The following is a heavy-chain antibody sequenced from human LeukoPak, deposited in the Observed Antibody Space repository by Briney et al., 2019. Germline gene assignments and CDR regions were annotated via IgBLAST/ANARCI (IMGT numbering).Heavy chain of an antibody. D-gene: IGHD3-22*01. CDR3: TTEPNNYDSSGYYKPYYFDY. CDR1: GFTVSSNY. V-gene: IGHV3-53*01. Sequence: GGSLRLSCAASGFTVSSNYMSWVRQAPGKGLEWVSVIYSGGSTYYADSVKGRFTISRDNSKNTLYLQMNSLRAEDTAVYYCTTEPNNYDSSGYYKPYYFDYWGQGTLVTVSS. CDR2: IYSGGST. J-gene: IGHJ4*02.